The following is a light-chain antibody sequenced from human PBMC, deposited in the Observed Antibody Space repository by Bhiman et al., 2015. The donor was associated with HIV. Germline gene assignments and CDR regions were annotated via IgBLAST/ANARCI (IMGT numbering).Light chain of an antibody. CDR3: CSYAGSSPHYV. CDR1: SSDVGSYNL. J-gene: IGLJ1*01. Sequence: QSALTQPASVSGSPGQSITISCTGTSSDVGSYNLVSWYQHHPGKAPKLMIYEVSKRPSGVSNRFSGSKSGNTASLTISGLQADDEADYYCCSYAGSSPHYVFGSGTKVTVL. V-gene: IGLV2-23*02. CDR2: EVS.